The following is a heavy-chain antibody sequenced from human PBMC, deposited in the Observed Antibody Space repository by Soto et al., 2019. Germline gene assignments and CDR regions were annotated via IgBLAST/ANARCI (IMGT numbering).Heavy chain of an antibody. J-gene: IGHJ5*02. CDR1: GGIFSSYV. CDR3: ASSGNWFDP. Sequence: QVQLVQSGAEVKKPGSSVKVSCKASGGIFSSYVISWVRQAPGQGLEWMGGIIPLFGAANYAQKFQGRVTITADESTSTAYMELSSLISEDTAVYYCASSGNWFDPWGQGTLVTVSS. V-gene: IGHV1-69*01. CDR2: IIPLFGAA.